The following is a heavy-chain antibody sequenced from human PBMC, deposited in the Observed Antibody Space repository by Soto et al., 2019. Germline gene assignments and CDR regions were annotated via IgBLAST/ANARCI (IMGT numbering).Heavy chain of an antibody. D-gene: IGHD6-13*01. CDR2: LYSGGTT. V-gene: IGHV3-53*04. CDR1: GVTVSSNY. Sequence: GGSLRLSCAASGVTVSSNYMSWVRQAPGKGLEWVSVLYSGGTTYYADSVKGRFTISRHNSKNTLYLQMNSLRAEDTAVYYCARWTAVTGLDIWGQGTMVTVSS. J-gene: IGHJ3*02. CDR3: ARWTAVTGLDI.